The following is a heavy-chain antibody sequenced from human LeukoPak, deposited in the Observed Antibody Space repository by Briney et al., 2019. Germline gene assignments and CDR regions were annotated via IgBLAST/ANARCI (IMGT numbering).Heavy chain of an antibody. J-gene: IGHJ4*02. V-gene: IGHV3-30*14. CDR1: GFTFSSYA. CDR3: ASPTYYYGSGGDY. D-gene: IGHD3-10*01. CDR2: ISYDGSNK. Sequence: PGGSLRLSCATSGFTFSSYAMHWVRQAPGKGLEWVAVISYDGSNKYYADSVKGRFTISRDNSKNTLYLQMNSLRAEDTAVYYCASPTYYYGSGGDYWGQGTLVTVSS.